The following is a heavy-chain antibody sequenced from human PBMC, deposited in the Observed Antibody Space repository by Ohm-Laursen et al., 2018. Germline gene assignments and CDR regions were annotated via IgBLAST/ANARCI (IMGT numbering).Heavy chain of an antibody. J-gene: IGHJ3*02. D-gene: IGHD3-22*01. CDR2: ISSSGSTI. CDR1: GFTFSDYY. CDR3: ARDRGTMIVVYHAFDI. Sequence: SLRLSCAATGFTFSDYYMSWIRQAPGKGLEWVSYISSSGSTIYYADSVKGRFTISRDNAKNSLYLQMNSLRAEDTAVYYCARDRGTMIVVYHAFDIWGQGTMVTVSS. V-gene: IGHV3-11*04.